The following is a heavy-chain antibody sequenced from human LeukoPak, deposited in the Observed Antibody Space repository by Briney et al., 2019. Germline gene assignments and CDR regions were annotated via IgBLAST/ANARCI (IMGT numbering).Heavy chain of an antibody. D-gene: IGHD3-22*01. CDR3: ARLRRNSDRSGFYYYYDN. J-gene: IGHJ4*02. V-gene: IGHV3-21*01. CDR2: INTVASYI. Sequence: PGGSLRLSCAASGFTFSSYSFNWVRQAPGKGLEWVSSINTVASYIYYADSVRGRFTISRDNAENSLWLQMNGLRAKDSAVYYCARLRRNSDRSGFYYYYDNWGQGTLVTVSS. CDR1: GFTFSSYS.